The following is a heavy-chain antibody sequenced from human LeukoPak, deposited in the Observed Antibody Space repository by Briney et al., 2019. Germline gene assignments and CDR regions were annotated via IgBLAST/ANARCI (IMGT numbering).Heavy chain of an antibody. CDR3: ARAGPYSSSWTYYFDY. Sequence: PGGSLRLSCAASGFTFSSYAMSWVRQAPGKGLEWVSAISRSSSYIYYADSVKGRFTISRDDAKSSLYLQMNSLRAKDTAIYYCARAGPYSSSWTYYFDYWGQGTLVTVSS. D-gene: IGHD6-13*01. V-gene: IGHV3-21*01. J-gene: IGHJ4*02. CDR2: ISRSSSYI. CDR1: GFTFSSYA.